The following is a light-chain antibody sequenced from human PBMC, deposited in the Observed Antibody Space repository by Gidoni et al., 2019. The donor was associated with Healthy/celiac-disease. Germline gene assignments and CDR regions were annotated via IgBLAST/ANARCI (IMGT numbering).Light chain of an antibody. CDR2: SNN. CDR1: STNIGSNT. V-gene: IGLV1-44*01. J-gene: IGLJ3*02. Sequence: QSVLTQPPSASGTPGQRVTISCSGSSTNIGSNTVNWYQQLPGTAPKLLLHSNNQRPSGVPDRVSCSKAGTSASLGISGLQSEDEADYYCAAWDDSLNGWVFGGGTKLTVL. CDR3: AAWDDSLNGWV.